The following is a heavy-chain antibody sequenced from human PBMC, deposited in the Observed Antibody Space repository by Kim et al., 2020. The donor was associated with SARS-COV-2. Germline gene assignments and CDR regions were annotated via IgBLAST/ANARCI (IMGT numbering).Heavy chain of an antibody. CDR1: GFTFSSYG. D-gene: IGHD2-15*01. Sequence: GGSLRLSCAASGFTFSSYGMHWVRQAPGKGLEWVAVISYDGSNKYYADSVKGRFTISRDNSKNTLYLQMNSLRAEDTAVYYCAKAATDYYYYGMDVWGQGTTVTVSS. J-gene: IGHJ6*02. CDR2: ISYDGSNK. V-gene: IGHV3-30*18. CDR3: AKAATDYYYYGMDV.